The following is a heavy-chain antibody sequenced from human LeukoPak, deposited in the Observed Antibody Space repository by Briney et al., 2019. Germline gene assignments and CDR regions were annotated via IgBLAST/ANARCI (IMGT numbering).Heavy chain of an antibody. CDR2: INHSGST. Sequence: PSETLPLTCAVYGGSFSGYYWSWIRQPPGKGLEWIGEINHSGSTNYNPSLKSRVTISVDTSKNQFSLKLTSVTAADTAVYYCARGANYYDSSGYSATFDYWGQGTLVTVSS. D-gene: IGHD3-22*01. J-gene: IGHJ4*02. CDR3: ARGANYYDSSGYSATFDY. V-gene: IGHV4-34*01. CDR1: GGSFSGYY.